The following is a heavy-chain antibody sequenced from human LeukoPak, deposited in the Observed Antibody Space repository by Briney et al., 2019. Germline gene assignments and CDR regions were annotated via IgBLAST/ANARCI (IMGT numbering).Heavy chain of an antibody. CDR1: GFTFSSYA. CDR3: ARDRAVPAAKTYYFDY. J-gene: IGHJ4*02. CDR2: ISYDGSNK. V-gene: IGHV3-30-3*01. D-gene: IGHD2-2*01. Sequence: GRSLRLSCAASGFTFSSYAMHWVRQAPGKGLEWVAVISYDGSNKYYADSVKGRFTISRDNSKNTLYWQMTSLRAEDTAVYYCARDRAVPAAKTYYFDYWGQGTLVTVSS.